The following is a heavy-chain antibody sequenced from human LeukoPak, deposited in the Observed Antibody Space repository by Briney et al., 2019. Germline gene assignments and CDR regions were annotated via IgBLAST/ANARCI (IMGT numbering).Heavy chain of an antibody. CDR2: ISAYNGNT. CDR3: ARDPKRLWFGDRIFDY. Sequence: ASVKVSCKASGYTFTSYGISWVRQAPGKGLEWMGWISAYNGNTNYAQKLQGRVTMTTDTSTSTAYMELRSLRSDDTAVYYCARDPKRLWFGDRIFDYWGQGTLVTVSS. D-gene: IGHD3-10*01. V-gene: IGHV1-18*01. CDR1: GYTFTSYG. J-gene: IGHJ4*02.